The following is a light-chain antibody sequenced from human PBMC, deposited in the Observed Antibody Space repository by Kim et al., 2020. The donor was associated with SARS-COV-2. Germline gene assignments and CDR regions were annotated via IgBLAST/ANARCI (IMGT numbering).Light chain of an antibody. CDR2: EAS. CDR1: NNDIGIQKH. CDR3: CSYAGDDMYV. J-gene: IGLJ1*01. Sequence: GRSITFSCTGTNNDIGIQKHVSWYQHHPGRAPKLIISEASARPSGVSSRFSGSKFGNTASLTISGLQAEDEADYWCCSYAGDDMYVCGTGTKVTVL. V-gene: IGLV2-23*01.